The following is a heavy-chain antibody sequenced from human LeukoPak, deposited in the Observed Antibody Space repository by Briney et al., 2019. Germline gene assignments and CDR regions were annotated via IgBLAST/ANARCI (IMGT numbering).Heavy chain of an antibody. CDR3: ARLYSGYDNDYFDY. Sequence: GGSLRLSCAASGFTFSSYSMNWVRQAPGKGLEWVSSISSSSSYIYYADSVKGRFTISRDNAKNSLYLQMYSLRAEDTAVYYCARLYSGYDNDYFDYWGQGTLVTVSS. CDR2: ISSSSSYI. V-gene: IGHV3-21*04. CDR1: GFTFSSYS. J-gene: IGHJ4*02. D-gene: IGHD5-12*01.